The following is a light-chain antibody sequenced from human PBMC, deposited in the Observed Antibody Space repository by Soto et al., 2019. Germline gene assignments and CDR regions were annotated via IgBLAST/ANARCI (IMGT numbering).Light chain of an antibody. CDR2: GAS. V-gene: IGKV3-20*01. CDR3: QQYNSSPRT. CDR1: QSVSSNF. J-gene: IGKJ1*01. Sequence: ESLWSQSPGSQSFAWLERITLXCRASQSVSSNFLAWYQQKPCQAPRLLIYGASTRATGIPDRFSGSGYGTDFTLPVTRLEPEDFAVYYCQQYNSSPRTFGQGTKVDIK.